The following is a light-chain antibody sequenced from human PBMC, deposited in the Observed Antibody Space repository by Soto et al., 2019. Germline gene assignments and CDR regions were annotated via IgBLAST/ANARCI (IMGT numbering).Light chain of an antibody. J-gene: IGKJ1*01. CDR1: QSISSW. V-gene: IGKV1-5*01. CDR2: DAS. Sequence: DIQMTQSPSTLSASLGDRVTITCRASQSISSWLAWYQQKPGKAPKLLIYDASSLESEVPSRFSGSGSGTEFTLTISSLQPDDFATYYCQQYNSYSWTFGQGTKVDIK. CDR3: QQYNSYSWT.